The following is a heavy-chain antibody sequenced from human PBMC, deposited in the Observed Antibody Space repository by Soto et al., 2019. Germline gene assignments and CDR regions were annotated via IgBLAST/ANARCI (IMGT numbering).Heavy chain of an antibody. J-gene: IGHJ4*02. CDR1: GFTVSSYA. Sequence: RRSSAASGFTVSSYAMHWVRQAPGKGLEWVAVISYDGSNKYYAGSVKCRFTISRDNSKNTRYLQMNSMRDADTAVYYCARDPRIFGGVTDFDDWGQGTLVTVSS. D-gene: IGHD3-3*01. V-gene: IGHV3-30-3*01. CDR3: ARDPRIFGGVTDFDD. CDR2: ISYDGSNK.